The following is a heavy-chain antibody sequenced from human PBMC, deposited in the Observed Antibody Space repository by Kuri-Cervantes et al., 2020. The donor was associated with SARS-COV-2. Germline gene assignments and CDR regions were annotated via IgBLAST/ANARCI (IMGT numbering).Heavy chain of an antibody. CDR3: VRIRTATVIAHY. Sequence: SGPTLVKPTQTRTLTCTFSGFSLTTSGMWVAWIRQPPGKALEWLARIDWDDDQYYKTSLNTRLSISKDTSKVQVVLTMTNMDPVDTATYYCVRIRTATVIAHYWCQGTLVTVSS. CDR2: IDWDDDQ. V-gene: IGHV2-70*11. D-gene: IGHD4-11*01. CDR1: GFSLTTSGMW. J-gene: IGHJ4*02.